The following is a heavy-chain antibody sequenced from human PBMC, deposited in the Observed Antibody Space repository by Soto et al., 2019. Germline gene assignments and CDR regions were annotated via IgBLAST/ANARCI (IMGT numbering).Heavy chain of an antibody. CDR3: AADLPDWGAYAFDY. CDR1: GFTFNGAW. CDR2: VKSKVDGETI. D-gene: IGHD3-16*01. J-gene: IGHJ4*02. V-gene: IGHV3-15*07. Sequence: EVQLVESGGGLEPGGYLRLSCAASGFTFNGAWMNWVRQGPGKGLEWVGRVKSKVDGETIDYAAPVKGRFTISRDDSRNTVYLQMNSLSTEDTAMYYCAADLPDWGAYAFDYWGQGALVTVSS.